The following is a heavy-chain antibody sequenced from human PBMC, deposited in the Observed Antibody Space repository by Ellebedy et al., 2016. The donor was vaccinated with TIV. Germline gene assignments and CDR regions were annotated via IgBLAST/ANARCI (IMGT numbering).Heavy chain of an antibody. CDR3: ASTPFSAGSGYHPHDY. CDR1: GGSMSSYY. J-gene: IGHJ4*02. Sequence: MPSETLSLTCTVSGGSMSSYYWSWIRQPPGKGLEWIGYIYYNENTNYNPSLKSRVTISVDTSKNQFSLNLNSVTAADTAVYFCASTPFSAGSGYHPHDYWGQGILVTVSS. V-gene: IGHV4-59*08. CDR2: IYYNENT. D-gene: IGHD5-12*01.